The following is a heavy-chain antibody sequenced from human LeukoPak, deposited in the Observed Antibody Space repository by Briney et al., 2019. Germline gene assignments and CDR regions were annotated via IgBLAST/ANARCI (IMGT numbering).Heavy chain of an antibody. Sequence: PGGSLRLSCAASGFTFSSYWMHWVRQAPGKGLVWVSRINSDGSSTSYADSAKGRFTISRDNAKNTLYLQMNSLRAEDTAVYYCARAQDIVATIGADYWGQGTLVTVSS. J-gene: IGHJ4*02. CDR1: GFTFSSYW. CDR3: ARAQDIVATIGADY. D-gene: IGHD5-12*01. CDR2: INSDGSST. V-gene: IGHV3-74*01.